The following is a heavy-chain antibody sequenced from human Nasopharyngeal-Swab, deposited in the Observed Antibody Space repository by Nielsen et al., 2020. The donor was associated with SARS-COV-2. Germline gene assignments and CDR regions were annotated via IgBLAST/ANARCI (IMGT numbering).Heavy chain of an antibody. J-gene: IGHJ4*02. CDR2: SSGSGGST. Sequence: GESLKISCAASGFTFSNYAMSWVRQAPGKGLEWVSGSSGSGGSTNYADSVKGRFTISRDNSKNTLYLQMNSLRAEDTAVYYCAKVSHILTGYYPSDYWGQGTLVTVSS. CDR3: AKVSHILTGYYPSDY. D-gene: IGHD3-9*01. V-gene: IGHV3-23*01. CDR1: GFTFSNYA.